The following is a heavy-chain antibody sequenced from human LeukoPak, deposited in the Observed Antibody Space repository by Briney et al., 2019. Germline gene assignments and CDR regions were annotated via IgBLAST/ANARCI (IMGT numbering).Heavy chain of an antibody. J-gene: IGHJ4*02. Sequence: PGGSLRLSCVASGFTLSSYWMHWVRQAPGEGLVWVSRIYIDGRCISYADSVKGRFTISRDNAKNTLYLQMNSLRVEDTAVYFCARDRSSGLPHDFWGQGTLVTVSS. CDR3: ARDRSSGLPHDF. D-gene: IGHD3-10*01. CDR2: IYIDGRCI. CDR1: GFTLSSYW. V-gene: IGHV3-74*01.